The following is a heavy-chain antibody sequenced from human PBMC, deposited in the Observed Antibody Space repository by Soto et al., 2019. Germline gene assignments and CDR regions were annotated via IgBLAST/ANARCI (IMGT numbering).Heavy chain of an antibody. CDR3: AKEEGITMIVVVIDY. V-gene: IGHV3-30*18. Sequence: GGSLRLSCAASGFTFSSYGLHWVRQAPGKGLEWVAVISYDGSHKYYADSVKGRFTISRDNSKNTLYLQMNSLRAEDTAVYYCAKEEGITMIVVVIDYWGQGTLVTVSS. J-gene: IGHJ4*02. CDR2: ISYDGSHK. D-gene: IGHD3-22*01. CDR1: GFTFSSYG.